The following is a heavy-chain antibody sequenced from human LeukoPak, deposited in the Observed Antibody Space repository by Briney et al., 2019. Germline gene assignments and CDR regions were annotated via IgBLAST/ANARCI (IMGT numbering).Heavy chain of an antibody. CDR3: ARGRWELRLFDY. CDR2: IYYSGST. J-gene: IGHJ4*02. Sequence: SETLSLTCTVSGGSVSSGSYYWSWIRQPPGKGLEWIGYIYYSGSTNYNPSLKSRVTISVDTSRNQFSLKLSSVTAADTAVYYCARGRWELRLFDYWGQGTLVTVSS. V-gene: IGHV4-61*01. D-gene: IGHD1-26*01. CDR1: GGSVSSGSYY.